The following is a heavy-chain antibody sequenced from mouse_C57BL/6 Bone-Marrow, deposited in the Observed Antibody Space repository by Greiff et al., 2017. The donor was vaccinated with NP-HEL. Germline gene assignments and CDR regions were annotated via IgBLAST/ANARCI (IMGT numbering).Heavy chain of an antibody. CDR1: GFTFSSYA. D-gene: IGHD2-4*01. CDR3: TRVYYDSLYYFDY. Sequence: DVMLVESGEGLVKPGGSLKLSCAASGFTFSSYAMSWVRQTPEKRLEWVAYISSGGDYIYYADTVKGRFTISRDNARNTLYLQMSSLKSEDTAMYYCTRVYYDSLYYFDYWGQGTTLTVSS. CDR2: ISSGGDYI. J-gene: IGHJ2*01. V-gene: IGHV5-9-1*02.